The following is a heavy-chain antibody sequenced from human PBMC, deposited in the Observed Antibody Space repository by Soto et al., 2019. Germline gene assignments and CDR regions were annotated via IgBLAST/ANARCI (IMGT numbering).Heavy chain of an antibody. V-gene: IGHV2-5*02. Sequence: QITLKESGPTLVKPTQTLTLTCTFSGFSLSTSGVGVGWIRQPPGKALECLALIYWDDDKRYSPSLKSRLTITKDTSKHQVVLTMTNMDPVDTATYYCAHRLEWLVYDYWGQGTLVTVSS. D-gene: IGHD6-19*01. CDR2: IYWDDDK. CDR1: GFSLSTSGVG. J-gene: IGHJ4*02. CDR3: AHRLEWLVYDY.